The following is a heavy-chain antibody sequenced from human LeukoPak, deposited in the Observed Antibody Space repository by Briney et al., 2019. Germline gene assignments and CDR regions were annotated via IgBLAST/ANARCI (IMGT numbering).Heavy chain of an antibody. CDR1: GFTFSNYP. J-gene: IGHJ4*02. CDR3: ARDRGYCPNGICYIRYYFDY. CDR2: ISFDGNNK. D-gene: IGHD2-8*01. V-gene: IGHV3-30-3*01. Sequence: TGGSLGLSCAASGFTFSNYPIHWVRQAPGKGLEWVAVISFDGNNKYYADSVKGRIIISRDDSKNTLFLQMNSLTTKDTAVYFCARDRGYCPNGICYIRYYFDYWGQGTLVTVSS.